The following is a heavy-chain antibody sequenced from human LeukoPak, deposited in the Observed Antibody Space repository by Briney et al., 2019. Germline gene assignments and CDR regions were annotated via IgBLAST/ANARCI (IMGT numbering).Heavy chain of an antibody. D-gene: IGHD3-22*01. J-gene: IGHJ4*02. V-gene: IGHV3-23*01. Sequence: GGSLRLSCAASGFTFSSYAMSWVRQAPGKGLEWVSAISGSGGSTYYADSVKGRFTISRDNAKNTLYLQMNSLRAEDTAVYYCARDPYYYDSSGYYYGVFDYWGQGTLVTVSS. CDR3: ARDPYYYDSSGYYYGVFDY. CDR1: GFTFSSYA. CDR2: ISGSGGST.